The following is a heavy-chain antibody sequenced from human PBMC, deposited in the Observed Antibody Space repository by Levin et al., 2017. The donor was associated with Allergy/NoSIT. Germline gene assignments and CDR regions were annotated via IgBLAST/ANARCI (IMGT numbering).Heavy chain of an antibody. CDR2: ISWNSGSI. D-gene: IGHD1-26*01. Sequence: GGSLRLSCAASGFTFDDYAMHWVRQAPGKGLEWVSGISWNSGSIGYADSVKGRFTISRDNAKNSLYLQMNSLRAEDTALYYCAKDRSLGGGSYFDAFDIWGQGTMVTVSS. CDR1: GFTFDDYA. CDR3: AKDRSLGGGSYFDAFDI. V-gene: IGHV3-9*01. J-gene: IGHJ3*02.